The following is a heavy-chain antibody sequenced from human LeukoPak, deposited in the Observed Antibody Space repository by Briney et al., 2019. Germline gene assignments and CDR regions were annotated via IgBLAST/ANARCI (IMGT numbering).Heavy chain of an antibody. Sequence: PGGSLRLSCAASGFTFSSYAMHWVRQAPGKGLEWVAVISYDGSNKYYADSVKGRFTISRDNSKNTLYLQMNSLRAEDTAVYYCARGGSYGFDYWGQGTLVTVSS. CDR2: ISYDGSNK. V-gene: IGHV3-30*04. CDR1: GFTFSSYA. D-gene: IGHD5-18*01. CDR3: ARGGSYGFDY. J-gene: IGHJ4*02.